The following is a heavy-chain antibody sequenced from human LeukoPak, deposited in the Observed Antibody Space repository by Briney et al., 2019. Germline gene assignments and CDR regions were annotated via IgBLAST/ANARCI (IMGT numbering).Heavy chain of an antibody. V-gene: IGHV1-46*01. CDR3: ARDQEAFDY. J-gene: IGHJ4*02. CDR1: GYSFTSDY. CDR2: IYPRDGST. Sequence: ASVKVSCKASGYSFTSDYIHWVRQAPGQGLEWMGMIYPRDGSTSYAQKFQGRVTVTRDTSTSTVHMELSGLRSEDTAVYYCARDQEAFDYWGQGTLVTVSS.